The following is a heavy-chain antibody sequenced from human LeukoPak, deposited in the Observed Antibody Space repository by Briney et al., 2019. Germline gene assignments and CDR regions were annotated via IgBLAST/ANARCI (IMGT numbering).Heavy chain of an antibody. D-gene: IGHD6-13*01. CDR3: ARQGIAANWFDP. Sequence: GPLRLSCAASGFTVSNAWMSWVRQPPGKGLEWIGSIHYSGSTYYNPSLKSRVTISVDTSKNQFSLKLSSVTAADTAVYYCARQGIAANWFDPWGQGTLVTVSS. V-gene: IGHV4-39*01. CDR1: GFTVSNAW. J-gene: IGHJ5*02. CDR2: IHYSGST.